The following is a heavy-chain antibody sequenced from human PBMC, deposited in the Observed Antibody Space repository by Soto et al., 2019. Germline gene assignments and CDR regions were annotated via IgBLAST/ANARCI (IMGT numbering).Heavy chain of an antibody. CDR3: ARDSVPLEPHYHFDY. CDR1: GYTFTSYY. J-gene: IGHJ4*02. D-gene: IGHD1-26*01. CDR2: INPTGGST. V-gene: IGHV1-46*01. Sequence: ASVKVSCKASGYTFTSYYIHWVRQAPGQGLEWMGIINPTGGSTTYAQKFQGRVAMTRDTSTSTVYIELNSLTSEDTAVYYCARDSVPLEPHYHFDYWGQGTLVTVSS.